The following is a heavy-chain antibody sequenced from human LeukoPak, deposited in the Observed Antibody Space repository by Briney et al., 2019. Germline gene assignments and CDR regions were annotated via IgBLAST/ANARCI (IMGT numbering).Heavy chain of an antibody. D-gene: IGHD3-10*01. CDR1: GFTFSDYY. CDR2: TSSSGTYT. V-gene: IGHV3-11*06. J-gene: IGHJ4*02. CDR3: ARGRGSSDY. Sequence: GGSLRLSCAASGFTFSDYYLSWIRQAPGKGLEWVSYTSSSGTYTNYADAVKGRFTISRDNAQNSLSLQMNSLRAEDTAVYYCARGRGSSDYWGQGTLVTVSS.